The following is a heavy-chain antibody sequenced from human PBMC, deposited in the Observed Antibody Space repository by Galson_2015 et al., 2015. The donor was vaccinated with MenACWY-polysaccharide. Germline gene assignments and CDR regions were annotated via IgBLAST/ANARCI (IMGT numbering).Heavy chain of an antibody. CDR1: GYTFTSFG. CDR2: ISGYDSHT. D-gene: IGHD3-10*01. CDR3: GRDPGSGSPFYFDY. V-gene: IGHV1-18*01. J-gene: IGHJ4*02. Sequence: SVKVSCKASGYTFTSFGISWVRQAPGQGLERMGWISGYDSHTTDAQKFQGRVNMTTDTSTSTAYMELRSLRSADTAVYYCGRDPGSGSPFYFDYWGQGTLVTVSS.